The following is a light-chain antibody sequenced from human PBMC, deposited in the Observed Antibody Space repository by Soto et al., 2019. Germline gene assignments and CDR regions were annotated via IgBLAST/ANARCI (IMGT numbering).Light chain of an antibody. J-gene: IGLJ1*01. CDR3: QSYDISLHNYV. Sequence: QSVLTQPRSVCGAPGQRVSISCTGSTSNIGAPYDVHWYQHLPGTAPKLLLYGDNNRPSGVPDRFSGSKSGTSASLAITSLQAEDEADDYCQSYDISLHNYVFGTGSKVTGL. V-gene: IGLV1-40*01. CDR1: TSNIGAPYD. CDR2: GDN.